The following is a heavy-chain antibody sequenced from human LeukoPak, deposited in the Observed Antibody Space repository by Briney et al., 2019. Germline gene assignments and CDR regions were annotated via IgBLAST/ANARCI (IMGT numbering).Heavy chain of an antibody. V-gene: IGHV4-59*08. J-gene: IGHJ5*02. CDR3: ARSMVRGVIDRFDP. CDR1: GGSISSYY. Sequence: KPSETLSLTCTVSGGSISSYYWSWIRQPPGKGLEWIGYIYYSGSTYYNPSLKSRVTISVDTSKNQFSLKLSSVTAADTAVYYCARSMVRGVIDRFDPWGQGTLVTVSS. D-gene: IGHD3-10*01. CDR2: IYYSGST.